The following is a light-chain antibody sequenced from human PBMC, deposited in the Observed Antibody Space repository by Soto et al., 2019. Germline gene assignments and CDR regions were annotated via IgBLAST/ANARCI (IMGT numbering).Light chain of an antibody. CDR1: SSNIGNNY. V-gene: IGLV1-51*02. CDR3: GAWDSGLSAGV. CDR2: DND. Sequence: QSVLTQPPSVSAAPGQKVTISCSGSSSNIGNNYVSWYQQLPGTAPKLLIYDNDKRPSGIPDRFSGSKSGTSATLGITGLLTGDEADYCCGAWDSGLSAGVFGGGTKVTVL. J-gene: IGLJ3*02.